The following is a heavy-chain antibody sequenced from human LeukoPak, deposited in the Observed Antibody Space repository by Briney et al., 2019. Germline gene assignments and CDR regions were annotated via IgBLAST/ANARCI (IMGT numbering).Heavy chain of an antibody. CDR1: GYTFTGYY. J-gene: IGHJ4*02. CDR3: ATGGGSSGYPDY. Sequence: GASVKVSCKASGYTFTGYYMHWVRQAPGQGLEWMEWINPNSGGTDYAQRFQGRVTMTTDMSITTAYMELNSLRSDDTAVYYCATGGGSSGYPDYWGQGTLVTVSS. CDR2: INPNSGGT. V-gene: IGHV1-2*02. D-gene: IGHD3-22*01.